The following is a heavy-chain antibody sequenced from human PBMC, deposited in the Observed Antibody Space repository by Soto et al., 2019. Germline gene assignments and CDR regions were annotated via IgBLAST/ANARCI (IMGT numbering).Heavy chain of an antibody. V-gene: IGHV1-69*02. CDR3: ARGDYDSSG. J-gene: IGHJ4*02. Sequence: QVQLVQSGAEVKKPGSSVKVSCKASGGTFSSDTISWVRQAPGQGLEWMGRIIPILGIANYAQKFQGRVTITADKFTSTAYMELSSLRSEDTAVYYCARGDYDSSGWGQGTLVTVSS. D-gene: IGHD3-22*01. CDR2: IIPILGIA. CDR1: GGTFSSDT.